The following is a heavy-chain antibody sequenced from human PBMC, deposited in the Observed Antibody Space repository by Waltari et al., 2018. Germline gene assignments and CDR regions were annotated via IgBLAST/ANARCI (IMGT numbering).Heavy chain of an antibody. V-gene: IGHV3-33*01. J-gene: IGHJ4*02. CDR1: GSDSGAYV. CDR3: ARDFASTYFFDY. CDR2: IWYDGRYE. Sequence: QVQLVESGGGVVQLGRSLRLPCAEPGSDSGAYVMHWVRQAPGKGLEWVAVIWYDGRYEYYADSVKGRFTISRDNSKDTLYLQMNSLRAEDTAVYYCARDFASTYFFDYWGQGTLVTVSS.